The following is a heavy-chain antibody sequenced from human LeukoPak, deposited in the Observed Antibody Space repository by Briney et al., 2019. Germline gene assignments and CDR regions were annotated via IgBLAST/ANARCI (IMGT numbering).Heavy chain of an antibody. Sequence: ASVPVSCKATVYTSTPYGIRWVRQARGQGLEWMGCISAYNGNTNYAQKLQGRVTMTTDTSTSTAYMELRSLRSDDTAVYYCARDRSSGSYYPNWFDPWGQGTLVTVSS. CDR3: ARDRSSGSYYPNWFDP. V-gene: IGHV1-18*01. J-gene: IGHJ5*02. D-gene: IGHD3-10*01. CDR1: VYTSTPYG. CDR2: ISAYNGNT.